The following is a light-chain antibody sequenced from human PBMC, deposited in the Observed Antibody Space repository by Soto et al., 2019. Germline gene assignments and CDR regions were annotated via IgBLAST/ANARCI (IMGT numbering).Light chain of an antibody. CDR2: DVS. CDR1: SSDIGGYNY. V-gene: IGLV2-14*01. J-gene: IGLJ3*02. Sequence: QSALTQPASVSGSPGQSITFSCTGTSSDIGGYNYVSWYQQHPGKAPKLMLYDVSNRPSGVSNRFSGSKSGNTASLTISGLQAEDEADYYCSSYTSSSTLEVFGGGTKVTVL. CDR3: SSYTSSSTLEV.